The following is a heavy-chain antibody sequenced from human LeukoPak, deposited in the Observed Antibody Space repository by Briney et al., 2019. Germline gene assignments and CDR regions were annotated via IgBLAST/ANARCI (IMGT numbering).Heavy chain of an antibody. CDR1: GFTFDDYA. Sequence: GRSLRLSCAASGFTFDDYAMHWVRQAPGKGLEWVSGISWNSGSIGYADSVKGRFTISRDNAKNSLYLQMNSLSAEDTALYYCAKGYRATLSGPIDYWGQGTLVTVSS. D-gene: IGHD1-26*01. CDR3: AKGYRATLSGPIDY. CDR2: ISWNSGSI. V-gene: IGHV3-9*01. J-gene: IGHJ4*02.